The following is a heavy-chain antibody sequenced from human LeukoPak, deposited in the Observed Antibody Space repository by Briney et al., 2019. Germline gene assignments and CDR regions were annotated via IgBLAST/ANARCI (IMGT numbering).Heavy chain of an antibody. CDR3: VRHPYGSGSYCDY. CDR2: IDDGGTT. J-gene: IGHJ4*02. CDR1: GDSITYF. V-gene: IGHV4-4*02. D-gene: IGHD3-10*01. Sequence: SGTLSLTCDVSGDSITYFWSWVRQPPGKGLEWIGEIDDGGTTNYNPSLRSRVTISVDTSKNQFSLKLTSVTAADTAVYYCVRHPYGSGSYCDYWGQGTLVTVSS.